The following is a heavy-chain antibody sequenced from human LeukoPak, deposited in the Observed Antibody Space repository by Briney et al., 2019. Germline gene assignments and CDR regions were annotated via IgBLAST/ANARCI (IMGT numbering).Heavy chain of an antibody. V-gene: IGHV1-18*01. J-gene: IGHJ4*02. D-gene: IGHD4-17*01. Sequence: LRASVKVSCKASGYTFTSYGISWVRQAPGQGLEWMGWISAYNGNTNYAQKFQGRVTITADKSTSTAYMELSSLRSEDTAVYYCARVSPSYDYGDYVTFDYWGQGTLVTVSS. CDR3: ARVSPSYDYGDYVTFDY. CDR2: ISAYNGNT. CDR1: GYTFTSYG.